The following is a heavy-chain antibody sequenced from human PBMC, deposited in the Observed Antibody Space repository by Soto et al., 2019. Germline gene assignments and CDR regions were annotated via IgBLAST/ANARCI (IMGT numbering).Heavy chain of an antibody. CDR2: IYYGEST. D-gene: IGHD4-17*01. CDR3: ARDMGSAMTTRIFDH. J-gene: IGHJ4*02. CDR1: GGSVDSGNHY. V-gene: IGHV4-30-4*01. Sequence: QVLVQESGPGLVKPSQTPTLSCTVSGGSVDSGNHYCDWIRQPPGKGLEWIGYIYYGESTYYNPSIKSRATISVDTSQRRFSLRLTSVTAADTAVYYCARDMGSAMTTRIFDHWGQGTLVTVSS.